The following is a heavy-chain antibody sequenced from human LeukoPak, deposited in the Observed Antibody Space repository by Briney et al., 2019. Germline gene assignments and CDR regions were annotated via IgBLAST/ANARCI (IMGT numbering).Heavy chain of an antibody. CDR3: ARIRCGHTDVVCYNY. CDR1: GVSFSAYS. Sequence: SETLSLTCAVHGVSFSAYSWSWIRQSPGRGLEWIGEIIPGGGVIYNPSLKSRATISGDTSENQFSLSLTSMTAADTAVYYCARIRCGHTDVVCYNYWGLGTLVTVSS. J-gene: IGHJ4*02. CDR2: IIPGGGV. D-gene: IGHD2-21*01. V-gene: IGHV4-34*12.